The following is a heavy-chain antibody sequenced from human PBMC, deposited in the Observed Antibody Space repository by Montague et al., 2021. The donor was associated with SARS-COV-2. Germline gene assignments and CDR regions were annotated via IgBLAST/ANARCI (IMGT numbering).Heavy chain of an antibody. CDR2: MYYRGTT. D-gene: IGHD2-21*02. CDR1: GGSIDSSY. CDR3: ARELQYNWFDP. J-gene: IGHJ5*02. Sequence: SETLSLTCTVSGGSIDSSYWSWLRQPPGKGLEWIGYMYYRGTTNYNPSLASRVTMSVDTSKYQFSLNLNSVTAADTAMYYCARELQYNWFDPWGQGTLVTVSS. V-gene: IGHV4-59*01.